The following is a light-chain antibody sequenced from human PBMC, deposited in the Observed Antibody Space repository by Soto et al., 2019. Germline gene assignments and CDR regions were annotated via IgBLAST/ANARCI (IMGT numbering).Light chain of an antibody. CDR2: KTS. J-gene: IGKJ1*01. V-gene: IGKV1-5*03. CDR1: ESIYSW. Sequence: IQMTQSPSTLSASVRDTVTITCRASESIYSWLAWYKQIPGKAPQLLIYKTSTLQGGVPSRFSGSGSGAEYTLTISSLQPDDFATYFCQEYNTNSRTFGQGTRV. CDR3: QEYNTNSRT.